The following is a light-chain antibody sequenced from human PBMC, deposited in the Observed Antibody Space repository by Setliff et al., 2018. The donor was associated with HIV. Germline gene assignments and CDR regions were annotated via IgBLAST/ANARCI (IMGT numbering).Light chain of an antibody. CDR2: EVT. J-gene: IGLJ2*01. CDR1: NSDVGSYNR. V-gene: IGLV2-18*02. CDR3: SSYTTTNTLV. Sequence: QSVLTQPPSVSGSPGQSVTTSCTGTNSDVGSYNRVSWYQQTPGTDPKLMIFEVTHRPSGVPDRFSGSKSGNTASLTISGLQAEDESDYYCSSYTTTNTLVFGGGTKVTVL.